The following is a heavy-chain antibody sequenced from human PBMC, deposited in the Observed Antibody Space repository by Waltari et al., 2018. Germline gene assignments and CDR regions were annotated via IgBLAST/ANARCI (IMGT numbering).Heavy chain of an antibody. J-gene: IGHJ4*02. Sequence: QVQLVESGGGVVQPGRSLRLSCAASGFTLSSHGMHWVRQAPDKGLEWVAIIWYDGSKKYYADSVKGRFTISKDNSNNTLYLQMNSLRAEDTAVYYCARTGNGHSSGWYSGDYWGQGTLVTVSS. CDR2: IWYDGSKK. V-gene: IGHV3-33*01. CDR3: ARTGNGHSSGWYSGDY. D-gene: IGHD6-19*01. CDR1: GFTLSSHG.